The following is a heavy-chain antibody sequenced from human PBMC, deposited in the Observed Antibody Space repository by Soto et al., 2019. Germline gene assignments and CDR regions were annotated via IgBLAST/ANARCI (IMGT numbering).Heavy chain of an antibody. CDR1: GFTFDNFA. V-gene: IGHV3-33*06. J-gene: IGHJ4*01. CDR3: PKAGHGDYGWS. CDR2: IWYDGSNK. D-gene: IGHD4-17*01. Sequence: QVYLEESGGGVVQPGRSLRLSCAASGFTFDNFAMHWVRQAPGKGLEWVAVIWYDGSNKYYADSVKGRFSISRDNSKNTKSLQMTSLRIDYTAISYCPKAGHGDYGWSWGHGTPVTVSS.